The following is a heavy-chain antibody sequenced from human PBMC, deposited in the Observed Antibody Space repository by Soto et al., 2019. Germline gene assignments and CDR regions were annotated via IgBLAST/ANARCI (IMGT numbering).Heavy chain of an antibody. CDR2: INPSGST. Sequence: QVQLQQEGAGLLKPSETLSLTCAVYGGTFSGYHWNWIRQPPGKGLEWIGEINPSGSTNYNPSLKRRVTISLDTSRNQFSLKLSFVTAADTAVYYGAIGLGSFDWPVGSWGQGTLVTASS. CDR1: GGTFSGYH. CDR3: AIGLGSFDWPVGS. J-gene: IGHJ5*02. V-gene: IGHV4-34*02. D-gene: IGHD3-9*01.